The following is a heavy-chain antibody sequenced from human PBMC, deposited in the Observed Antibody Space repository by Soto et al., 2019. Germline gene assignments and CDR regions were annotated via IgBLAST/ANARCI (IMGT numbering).Heavy chain of an antibody. CDR2: IYPGDSDT. D-gene: IGHD2-2*01. CDR1: GYSFTSYW. Sequence: GESLKISCNGSGYSFTSYWIGWVRQMPGKGLEWMGIIYPGDSDTRYSPSFQGQVTISADKSISTAYLQWSSLKASDTAMYYCARIGYCSSTSCSSGYYFDYWGQGTLVTVSS. CDR3: ARIGYCSSTSCSSGYYFDY. V-gene: IGHV5-51*01. J-gene: IGHJ4*02.